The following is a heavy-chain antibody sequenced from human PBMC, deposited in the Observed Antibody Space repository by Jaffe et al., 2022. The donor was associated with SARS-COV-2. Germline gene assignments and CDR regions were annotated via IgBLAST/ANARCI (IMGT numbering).Heavy chain of an antibody. Sequence: QLQLQESGPGLVKPSETLSLTCTVSGGSISSSSYYWGWIRQPPGKGLEWIGSIYYSGSTYYNPSLKSRVTISVDTSKNQFSLKLSSVTAADTAVYYCAGEAYYYGSGSYNWFDPWGQGTLVTVSS. V-gene: IGHV4-39*01. CDR1: GGSISSSSYY. CDR2: IYYSGST. CDR3: AGEAYYYGSGSYNWFDP. J-gene: IGHJ5*02. D-gene: IGHD3-10*01.